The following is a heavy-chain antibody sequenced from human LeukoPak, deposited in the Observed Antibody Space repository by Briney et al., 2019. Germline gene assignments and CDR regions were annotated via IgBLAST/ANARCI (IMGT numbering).Heavy chain of an antibody. CDR1: GFTSSSYG. CDR3: AKDWAPYDFWSGYYTTYYYYYMDV. CDR2: IWYDGSNK. J-gene: IGHJ6*03. Sequence: GRSLRLSCAASGFTSSSYGMHWVRQAPGKGLEWVAVIWYDGSNKYYADSVKGRFTISRDNSKITLYLQMNSLRAEDTAVYYCAKDWAPYDFWSGYYTTYYYYYMDVWGKGTTVTVSS. D-gene: IGHD3-3*01. V-gene: IGHV3-33*06.